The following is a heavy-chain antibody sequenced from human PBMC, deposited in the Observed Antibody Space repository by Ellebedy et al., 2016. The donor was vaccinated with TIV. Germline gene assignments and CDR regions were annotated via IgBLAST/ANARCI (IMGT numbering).Heavy chain of an antibody. CDR3: SRGGGCGGGTCYYPDF. CDR1: AFVYGGLC. D-gene: IGHD2-15*01. J-gene: IGHJ4*02. CDR2: IDSSGGYK. Sequence: GESLKIPCASSAFVYGGLCMTWVRQAPGKGLEWGSSIDSSGGYKHYADSVKGRFTISRDHARNSLYLQMKSLRAEDTAVYYCSRGGGCGGGTCYYPDFWGQGTLVTVSS. V-gene: IGHV3-21*01.